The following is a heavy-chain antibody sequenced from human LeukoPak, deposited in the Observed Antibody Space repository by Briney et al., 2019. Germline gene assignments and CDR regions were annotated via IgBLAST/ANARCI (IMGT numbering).Heavy chain of an antibody. J-gene: IGHJ4*02. CDR1: GDSVSSNSAA. CDR3: TSTGSGSSCDY. D-gene: IGHD3-10*01. Sequence: SQTLSLTCAISGDSVSSNSAAWIWLRQSPSRGLEWLGSTYYRSKWYKDYPLFGKSRININPDTSNNQPSLQLNSVTPEDTGVYYCTSTGSGSSCDYWGQGTLVTVSS. V-gene: IGHV6-1*01. CDR2: TYYRSKWYK.